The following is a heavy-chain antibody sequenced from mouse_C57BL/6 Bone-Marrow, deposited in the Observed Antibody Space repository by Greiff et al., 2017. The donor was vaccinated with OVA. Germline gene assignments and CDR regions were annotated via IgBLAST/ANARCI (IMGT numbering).Heavy chain of an antibody. CDR3: ARSLYDAMDY. J-gene: IGHJ4*01. CDR1: GFTFSDYG. Sequence: DVKLVESGGGLVKPGGSLKLSCAASGFTFSDYGMHWVRQAPEKGLEWVAYISSGSSTIYYADTVKGRFTISRDNAKNTLFLQMTSLRSEDTAMYYCARSLYDAMDYWGQGTSVTVSS. V-gene: IGHV5-17*01. CDR2: ISSGSSTI.